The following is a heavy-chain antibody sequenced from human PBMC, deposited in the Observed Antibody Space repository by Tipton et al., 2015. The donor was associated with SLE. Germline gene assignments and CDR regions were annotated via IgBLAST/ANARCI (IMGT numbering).Heavy chain of an antibody. D-gene: IGHD5-24*01. V-gene: IGHV4-59*01. CDR1: GGSISSYY. J-gene: IGHJ4*02. CDR2: IYYSGST. CDR3: ARAGDLRDGFNFALDY. Sequence: TLSLTCTVSGGSISSYYWSWIRQPPGKGLEWIGYIYYSGSTNYNPSLKSRVTISVDTSKNQFSLKLTSVTAADTAVYYCARAGDLRDGFNFALDYWGQGTLVTVSS.